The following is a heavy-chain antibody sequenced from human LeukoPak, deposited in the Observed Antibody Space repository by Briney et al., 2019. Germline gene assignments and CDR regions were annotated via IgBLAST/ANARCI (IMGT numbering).Heavy chain of an antibody. CDR1: GFTFSSYA. J-gene: IGHJ6*04. D-gene: IGHD2-8*01. V-gene: IGHV3-30-3*01. CDR3: AREGIVLMVYAPSKCLDV. Sequence: GRSLRLSCAASGFTFSSYAMHWVRQAPGKGLEWVAVISYDGSNKYYADSVKGRFTISRDNSKNTLYLQMNSLRAEDTAVYYCAREGIVLMVYAPSKCLDVWGKGTTVTVSS. CDR2: ISYDGSNK.